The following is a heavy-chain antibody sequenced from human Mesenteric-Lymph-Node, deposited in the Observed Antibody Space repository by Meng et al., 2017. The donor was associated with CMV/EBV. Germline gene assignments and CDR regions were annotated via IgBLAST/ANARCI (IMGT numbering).Heavy chain of an antibody. D-gene: IGHD3-3*01. CDR2: IRSTIDGGTT. J-gene: IGHJ4*02. CDR3: TRGLAIFGVVSPYFDY. CDR1: GFTFSKAW. Sequence: GGSLRLSCAASGFTFSKAWMNWVRQAPGKGLEWVARIRSTIDGGTTDYAAPVKGRFTISRDDSKNTLYLQMNSLKSEDTAVYYCTRGLAIFGVVSPYFDYWGQGTLVTVSS. V-gene: IGHV3-15*01.